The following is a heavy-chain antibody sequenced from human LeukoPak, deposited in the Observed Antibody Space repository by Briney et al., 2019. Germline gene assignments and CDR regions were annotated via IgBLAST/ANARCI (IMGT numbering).Heavy chain of an antibody. V-gene: IGHV4-61*01. CDR1: GGSVSSGSYY. D-gene: IGHD3-16*01. CDR2: IYYSGST. J-gene: IGHJ4*02. CDR3: ARGGRYDYVIDY. Sequence: SETLSLTCTVSGGSVSSGSYYWSWIRQPPGKGLEWIGYIYYSGSTNYNPSLKSRVTISVDTSKNQFSLKLSSVTAADTAVYYYARGGRYDYVIDYWGQGTLVTVSS.